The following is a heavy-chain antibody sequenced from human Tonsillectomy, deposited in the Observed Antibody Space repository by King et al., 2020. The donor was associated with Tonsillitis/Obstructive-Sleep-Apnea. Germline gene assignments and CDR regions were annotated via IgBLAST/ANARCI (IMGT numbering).Heavy chain of an antibody. CDR2: IIPVLAIP. Sequence: VQLVESGAGLKKPGSSVKVSCKASGGTFSSFGVTWVRQAPGQGLEWLGGIIPVLAIPNYAQKFQGRVTITEDKSKNTAYMELSSLKSGDTAVYYCARLSSGYTSGWYGYWGQGTLVTVSS. CDR1: GGTFSSFG. V-gene: IGHV1-69*10. J-gene: IGHJ4*02. CDR3: ARLSSGYTSGWYGY. D-gene: IGHD6-19*01.